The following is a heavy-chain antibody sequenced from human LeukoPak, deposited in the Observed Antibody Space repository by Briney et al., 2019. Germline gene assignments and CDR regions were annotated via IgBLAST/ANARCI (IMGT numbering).Heavy chain of an antibody. J-gene: IGHJ4*02. V-gene: IGHV3-7*01. CDR3: AGDREDYDYVWGSYRYTRSFDY. CDR1: GFTFSSYW. Sequence: GGSLRLSCAASGFTFSSYWMSWVRQAPGKGLEWVANIKQDGSEKYYVDSVKGRFTISRDNAKNSLYLQMNSLRAEDTAVYYCAGDREDYDYVWGSYRYTRSFDYWGQGTLVTVSS. CDR2: IKQDGSEK. D-gene: IGHD3-16*02.